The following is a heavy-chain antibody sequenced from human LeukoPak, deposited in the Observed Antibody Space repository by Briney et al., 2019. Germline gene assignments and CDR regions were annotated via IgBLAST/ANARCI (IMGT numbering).Heavy chain of an antibody. CDR2: ISSSSSYI. CDR3: ARHPIITMVRGVVNWFDP. V-gene: IGHV3-21*01. D-gene: IGHD3-10*01. CDR1: GFTFSSYS. Sequence: GGSLRLSCAASGFTFSSYSMNWVRQAPGKGLEWVSSISSSSSYIYYADSVKGRFTISRDNAKNSLYLQMNSLRAEDTAVYYCARHPIITMVRGVVNWFDPWGQGTLVTVSS. J-gene: IGHJ5*02.